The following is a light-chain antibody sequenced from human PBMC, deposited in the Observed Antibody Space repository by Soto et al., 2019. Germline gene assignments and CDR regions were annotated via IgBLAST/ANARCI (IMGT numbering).Light chain of an antibody. Sequence: IHMTQSPSSLSASVGDRVTITCQTSQSINTYLNWYQQTPGKAPKLLIYGASTLQSGVPLRFSGSGSGTDFTLTISSLEPEDFAIYYCQESYSPLWGTCGQGTKVDIK. CDR1: QSINTY. CDR2: GAS. J-gene: IGKJ1*01. V-gene: IGKV1-39*01. CDR3: QESYSPLWGT.